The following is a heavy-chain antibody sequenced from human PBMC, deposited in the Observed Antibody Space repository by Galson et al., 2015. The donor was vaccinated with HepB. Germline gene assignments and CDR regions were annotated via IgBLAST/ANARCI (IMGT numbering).Heavy chain of an antibody. CDR2: ISGYNANK. V-gene: IGHV1-18*01. D-gene: IGHD1-1*01. CDR3: ARGRSDNSAPDH. Sequence: SVKVSCKASGYNFMQYGISWVRQAPGHGLEWMGWISGYNANKNYAQTFQDRVTMNTDTSTTRVDMGMRSPRYDDAAVFFCARGRSDNSAPDHWGQGTQVTVS. J-gene: IGHJ5*02. CDR1: GYNFMQYG.